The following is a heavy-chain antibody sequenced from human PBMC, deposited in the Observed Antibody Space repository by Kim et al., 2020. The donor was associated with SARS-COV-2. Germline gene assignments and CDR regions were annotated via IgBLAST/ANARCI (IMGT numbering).Heavy chain of an antibody. V-gene: IGHV3-11*06. D-gene: IGHD3-10*01. Sequence: GGSLRLSCAASGFTFSDYYMSWIRQAPGKGLEWVSYISSSSSYTNYADSVKGRFTISRDNAKNSLYLQMNSLRVEDMAVYYCARQTGGAFDIWGQGTMVTVSS. CDR1: GFTFSDYY. CDR2: ISSSSSYT. J-gene: IGHJ3*02. CDR3: ARQTGGAFDI.